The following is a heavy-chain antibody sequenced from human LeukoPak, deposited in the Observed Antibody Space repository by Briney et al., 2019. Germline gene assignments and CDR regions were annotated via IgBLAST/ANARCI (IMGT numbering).Heavy chain of an antibody. V-gene: IGHV4-39*01. D-gene: IGHD1-26*01. CDR1: GGSISSSSYY. CDR3: ARHGMVGATKLVFDY. Sequence: PSETLSLTCTVSGGSISSSSYYWGWIRQPPGKGLEWIGSIYYSGSTYYNPSLKSRVTISVDTSKNQFSLKLSSVTAADTAVYYCARHGMVGATKLVFDYWGQGTLVTVSS. J-gene: IGHJ4*02. CDR2: IYYSGST.